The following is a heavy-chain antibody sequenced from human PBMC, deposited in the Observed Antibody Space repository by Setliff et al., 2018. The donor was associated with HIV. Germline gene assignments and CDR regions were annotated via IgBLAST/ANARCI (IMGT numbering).Heavy chain of an antibody. J-gene: IGHJ6*03. CDR2: ISSGGSTI. CDR3: ARVRRDTAMVTGFGYYYMDV. Sequence: QPGGSLRLSCAASGFTFRNHAMHWVRQAPGKGLEWASYISSGGSTIYYADSVKGRFTISRDNAKNSLYLQMNSLRAEETAVYYCARVRRDTAMVTGFGYYYMDVWGKGTTVTVSS. V-gene: IGHV3-48*03. D-gene: IGHD5-18*01. CDR1: GFTFRNHA.